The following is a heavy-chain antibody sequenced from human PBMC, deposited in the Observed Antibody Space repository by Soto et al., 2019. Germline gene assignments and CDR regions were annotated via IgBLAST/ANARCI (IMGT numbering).Heavy chain of an antibody. J-gene: IGHJ6*03. Sequence: GGSLRLSCAASGFTVSSNYMSWVRQAPGKGLEWVSVIYSGGSTYYADSVKGRFTISRDNSKNTLYLQMNSLRAEDTAVYYCACPTPSIAAAGANYYYYYYMDVWGKGTTVTVSS. V-gene: IGHV3-66*01. CDR1: GFTVSSNY. CDR2: IYSGGST. CDR3: ACPTPSIAAAGANYYYYYYMDV. D-gene: IGHD6-13*01.